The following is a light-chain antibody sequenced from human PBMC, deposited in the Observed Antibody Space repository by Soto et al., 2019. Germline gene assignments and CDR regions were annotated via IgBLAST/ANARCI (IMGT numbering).Light chain of an antibody. CDR3: QQYRSYVYT. CDR1: QSISSW. CDR2: DAS. J-gene: IGKJ2*01. Sequence: DIQMTQSPSTLSASVGDRVNIACRASQSISSWLAWYQQKPGKAPKLLIYDASSLESGVPSRFSGSGSGTEFTLTISSLQPDDFATYYCQQYRSYVYTFGQGTKLEIK. V-gene: IGKV1-5*01.